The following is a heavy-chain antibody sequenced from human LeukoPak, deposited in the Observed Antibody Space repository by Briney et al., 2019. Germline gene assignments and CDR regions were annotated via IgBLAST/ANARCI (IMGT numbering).Heavy chain of an antibody. Sequence: GGSLRLSCAASGFSFSSYGMHWVRQAPGKGLEWVAVISYDGSNKYYADSLRGRFTISRDNSKNTLYLQMNSLRAEDTAVYYCAKVPSRSCSSTSCYANYGMDVWGQGTTVTVSS. D-gene: IGHD2-2*01. V-gene: IGHV3-30*18. CDR2: ISYDGSNK. CDR3: AKVPSRSCSSTSCYANYGMDV. CDR1: GFSFSSYG. J-gene: IGHJ6*02.